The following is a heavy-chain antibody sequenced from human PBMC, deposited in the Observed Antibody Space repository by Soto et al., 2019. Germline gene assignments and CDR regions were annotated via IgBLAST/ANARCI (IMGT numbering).Heavy chain of an antibody. CDR3: AHRVLRAVFGLVTTTAIYFDF. J-gene: IGHJ4*02. CDR1: GFSLTTSGVG. D-gene: IGHD3-3*01. V-gene: IGHV2-5*02. Sequence: QITLNESGPTVVKPTETLTLTCTFSGFSLTTSGVGVGWVRQSPGKAPEWLAFIYLDDDKRYSTSLKSRLTIPKDTSKNQVVLTMANVDPADTATYYCAHRVLRAVFGLVTTTAIYFDFWGQGTPVVVSS. CDR2: IYLDDDK.